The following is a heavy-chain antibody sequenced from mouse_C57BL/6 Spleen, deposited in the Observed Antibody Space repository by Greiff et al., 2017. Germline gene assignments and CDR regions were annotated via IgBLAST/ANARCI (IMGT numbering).Heavy chain of an antibody. CDR1: CYAFSSSW. Sequence: VQLQQSGPELVKPGASVKISCKASCYAFSSSWLNWVKPRPGKGLEWIGRISPGDGDTNYNGKFKGKATLTADKSSSTAYMQLSSLTSEDSAVYFCARWDYGYGYFDVWGTGTTVTVSS. V-gene: IGHV1-82*01. D-gene: IGHD1-1*02. CDR2: ISPGDGDT. CDR3: ARWDYGYGYFDV. J-gene: IGHJ1*03.